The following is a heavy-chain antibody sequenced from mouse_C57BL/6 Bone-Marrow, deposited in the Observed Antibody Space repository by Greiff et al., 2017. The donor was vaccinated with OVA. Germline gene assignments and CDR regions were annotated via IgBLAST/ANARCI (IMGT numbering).Heavy chain of an antibody. J-gene: IGHJ2*01. D-gene: IGHD4-1*01. CDR3: AIHTTWECYFDY. CDR2: ISSGGSYT. Sequence: EVMLVESGGDLVKPGGSLKLSCAASGFTFSSYGMSWVRQTPDKRLEWVANISSGGSYTYYPDSVKGRFTISRDNAKNTLYLQMSSLKSEDTAMYYAAIHTTWECYFDYWGQGTTLTVSS. CDR1: GFTFSSYG. V-gene: IGHV5-6*01.